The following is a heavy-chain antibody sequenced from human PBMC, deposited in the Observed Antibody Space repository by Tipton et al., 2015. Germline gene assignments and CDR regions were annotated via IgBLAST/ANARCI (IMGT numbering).Heavy chain of an antibody. CDR3: TTTQGY. Sequence: LRLSCSVSSDSISKYYWSWIRQPPGKELEWIGYIQYSGSTNYNPSLKSRVTISVDTSKTQFSLKLSSVTAADTAVYYCTTTQGYWGQGILVTVSS. CDR1: SDSISKYY. J-gene: IGHJ4*02. CDR2: IQYSGST. D-gene: IGHD2-15*01. V-gene: IGHV4-59*12.